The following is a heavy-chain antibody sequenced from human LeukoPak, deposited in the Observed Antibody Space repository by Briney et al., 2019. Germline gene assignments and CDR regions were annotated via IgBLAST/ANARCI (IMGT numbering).Heavy chain of an antibody. V-gene: IGHV3-23*01. Sequence: GGSLRLSCAASGFTFSSYAMSWVRQAPGKGLKWVSPVSGRGGSTYYADSVKGRFTISRDNSKNTLFLQMTRLRAEDTAVYYCAKVVVPAAMASTLDYYYGMDVWGQGTTFTASS. D-gene: IGHD2-2*01. CDR3: AKVVVPAAMASTLDYYYGMDV. CDR2: VSGRGGST. CDR1: GFTFSSYA. J-gene: IGHJ6*02.